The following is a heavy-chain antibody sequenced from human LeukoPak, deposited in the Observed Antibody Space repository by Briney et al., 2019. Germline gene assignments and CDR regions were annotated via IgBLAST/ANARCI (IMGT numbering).Heavy chain of an antibody. D-gene: IGHD3-10*01. Sequence: SVKASCKASGGTFSDYAFIWVRQAPGQGLEVMGRIFPAFGSVTYAQKFHDRVTISADESTSTVFVEVNSLRFEDTAIYYCGRPYGSGNYYNLGLDYWGQGTPVTVSS. CDR1: GGTFSDYA. CDR2: IFPAFGSV. CDR3: GRPYGSGNYYNLGLDY. V-gene: IGHV1-69*13. J-gene: IGHJ4*02.